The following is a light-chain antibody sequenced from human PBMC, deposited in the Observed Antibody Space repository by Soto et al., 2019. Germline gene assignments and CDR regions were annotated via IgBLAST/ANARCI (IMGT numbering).Light chain of an antibody. CDR2: DVS. V-gene: IGKV3-20*01. Sequence: LTQSPGTLSLSPGERATLSCRSSQSVSSNYLAWYQQKPDQAPRLVIYDVSGRATGIPDRFSGSGSGTAFTLTISRLEPEDSAVYYCQQYGSSPTFGQGTKVEIK. CDR3: QQYGSSPT. CDR1: QSVSSNY. J-gene: IGKJ1*01.